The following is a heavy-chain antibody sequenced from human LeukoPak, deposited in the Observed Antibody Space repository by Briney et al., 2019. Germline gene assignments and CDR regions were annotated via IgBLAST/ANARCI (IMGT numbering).Heavy chain of an antibody. J-gene: IGHJ4*02. CDR2: ISYDGSNK. Sequence: PGGSLRLSCAASGFTFSSYGMHWVRQAPGKGLEWVAVISYDGSNKYYADSVKGRFTISRDNSKNTLYLQMNSLRAEDTAVYYCAKDRGMTYSGSYYFDYWGQGTLVTVSS. CDR3: AKDRGMTYSGSYYFDY. D-gene: IGHD1-26*01. CDR1: GFTFSSYG. V-gene: IGHV3-30*18.